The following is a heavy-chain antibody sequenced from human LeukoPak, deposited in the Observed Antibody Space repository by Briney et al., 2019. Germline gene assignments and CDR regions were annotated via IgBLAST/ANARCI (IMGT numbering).Heavy chain of an antibody. Sequence: PSETLSLTCTVSGGSISSGDYYWSWIRQPPGKGLEWIGSIYYSGSTYYNPSLKSRVTISVDTSKNQFSLKLSSVTAADTAAYYCARGVVDTAMDRGPGDGMDVWGQGTTVTVSS. CDR2: IYYSGST. J-gene: IGHJ6*02. D-gene: IGHD5-18*01. CDR1: GGSISSGDYY. V-gene: IGHV4-39*07. CDR3: ARGVVDTAMDRGPGDGMDV.